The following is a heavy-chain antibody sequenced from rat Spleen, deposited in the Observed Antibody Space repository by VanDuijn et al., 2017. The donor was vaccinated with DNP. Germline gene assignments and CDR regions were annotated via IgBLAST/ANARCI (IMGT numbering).Heavy chain of an antibody. CDR1: GYSITSSYT. J-gene: IGHJ2*01. D-gene: IGHD1-2*01. CDR2: INNAGST. CDR3: ARTGLYSNYVPFDY. V-gene: IGHV3-3*01. Sequence: EVQLQESGPGLVEPSQSLSLTCSVTGYSITSSYTWNWIRKFPGNKLEWMGYINNAGSTNYNPSLKSRISITRDTSKNQFFLQLNSVTTEDTATYYCARTGLYSNYVPFDYWGQGVMVTVSS.